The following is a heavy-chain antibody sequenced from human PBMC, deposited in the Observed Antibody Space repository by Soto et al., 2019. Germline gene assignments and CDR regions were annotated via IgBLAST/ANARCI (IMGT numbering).Heavy chain of an antibody. CDR3: ARATTVTSAFFFYALDV. J-gene: IGHJ6*01. CDR1: DGSISDDDYY. D-gene: IGHD4-17*01. CDR2: IYYNGNT. V-gene: IGHV4-30-4*01. Sequence: SETLSLTCTVSDGSISDDDYYWNWIRQSPGKGLEWIGHIYYNGNTYYNPSLKSRLTMSLETSQNQFSLHLTSVIAADSALYFCARATTVTSAFFFYALDVWGQGTTVT.